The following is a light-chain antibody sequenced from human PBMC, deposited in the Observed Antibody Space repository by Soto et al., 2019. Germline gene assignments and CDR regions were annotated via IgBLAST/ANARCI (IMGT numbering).Light chain of an antibody. J-gene: IGLJ3*02. CDR3: SSYTSSSTPWV. Sequence: SVLTHPASVSCSPGQSITISCTGTSRDVGGYNCVSWYQQHPGKAPKLMIYEVSNRPSGVSNRFSGSKSGNTASLTISGLQAEDEADYYCSSYTSSSTPWVFGGGTKVTVL. CDR1: SRDVGGYNC. V-gene: IGLV2-14*01. CDR2: EVS.